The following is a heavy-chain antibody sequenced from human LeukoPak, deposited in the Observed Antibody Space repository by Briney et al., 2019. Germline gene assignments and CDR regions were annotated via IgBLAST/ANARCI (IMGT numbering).Heavy chain of an antibody. CDR3: ARVRYSGSYYLDY. Sequence: SQTLSLTCTVSGGSISSGGYYWNWIRQHPGKGLEWIGYIYYSGSAYYNPSLKSRVTISVDTSKNQFSLKLSSVTAADTAVYYCARVRYSGSYYLDYWGQGTLVTVSS. D-gene: IGHD1-26*01. CDR2: IYYSGSA. V-gene: IGHV4-31*03. J-gene: IGHJ4*02. CDR1: GGSISSGGYY.